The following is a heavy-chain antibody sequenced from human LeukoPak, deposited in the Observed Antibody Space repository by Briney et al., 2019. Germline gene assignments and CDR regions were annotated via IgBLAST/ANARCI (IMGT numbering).Heavy chain of an antibody. CDR3: ARDLSHRYYRRTGYAFDY. Sequence: EASVKVSCKASGYTFTSYGISWVRQAPGQGLEWMGWISAYNGKTNYAQKLQGGVTMTTDTSTSIAYMDLRSLRSDDTAVYYCARDLSHRYYRRTGYAFDYWGQGTLVTVSS. CDR2: ISAYNGKT. J-gene: IGHJ4*02. V-gene: IGHV1-18*01. D-gene: IGHD1-26*01. CDR1: GYTFTSYG.